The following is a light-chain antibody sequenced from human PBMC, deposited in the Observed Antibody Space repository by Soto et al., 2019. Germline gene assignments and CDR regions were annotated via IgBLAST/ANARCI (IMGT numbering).Light chain of an antibody. CDR3: SSYTSSERV. Sequence: QSALTQPASVSGSPGQSITISCTGTSSDVGGYHYVSWYQQHPGKAPKLMIYDVSNRPSGVSNRFSGSKSGNTASLTISGLQAEDEADYYCSSYTSSERVFGTGTKLTVL. CDR1: SSDVGGYHY. J-gene: IGLJ1*01. V-gene: IGLV2-14*01. CDR2: DVS.